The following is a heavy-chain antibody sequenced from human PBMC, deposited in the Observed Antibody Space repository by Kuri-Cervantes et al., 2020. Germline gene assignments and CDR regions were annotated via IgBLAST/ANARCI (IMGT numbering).Heavy chain of an antibody. V-gene: IGHV3-9*01. D-gene: IGHD1-26*01. CDR2: ISWNSGSI. CDR3: AKNYGSFFQYFDY. Sequence: GGSLTLSCTASGFTFDDYAMHGVRQAPGKGLEWVSGISWNSGSIVYAGSVKGRFTISRDNAKNSLYLQMNSLRAEDTALYYCAKNYGSFFQYFDYWGQGTLVTVSS. J-gene: IGHJ4*02. CDR1: GFTFDDYA.